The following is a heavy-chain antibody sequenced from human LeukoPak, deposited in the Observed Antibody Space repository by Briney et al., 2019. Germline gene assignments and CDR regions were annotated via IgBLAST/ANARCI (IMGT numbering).Heavy chain of an antibody. V-gene: IGHV3-9*01. D-gene: IGHD3-22*01. CDR2: ISWNSGSI. CDR3: ARALDYDSSGYTYYFDY. Sequence: GGSLRLSCAASGFTFDDYAMHWVRQAPGKGLEWVSGISWNSGSIGYADSVKGRFTISRDNAKNSLYLQMNSLRAEDTAVYYCARALDYDSSGYTYYFDYWGRGTLVTVSS. J-gene: IGHJ4*02. CDR1: GFTFDDYA.